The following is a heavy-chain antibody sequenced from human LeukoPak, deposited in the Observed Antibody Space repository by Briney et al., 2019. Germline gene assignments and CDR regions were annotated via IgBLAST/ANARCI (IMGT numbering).Heavy chain of an antibody. Sequence: PSETLSLTCTVSGGSISSGGYYWSWIRQPPGKGLEWIGYIYHSGSTYYNPSLKGRVTISVDRSKNQFSLKLSSVTAADTAVYYCARHLIVDDAFDIWGQGTMVTVSS. D-gene: IGHD3-22*01. V-gene: IGHV4-30-2*01. CDR3: ARHLIVDDAFDI. CDR1: GGSISSGGYY. J-gene: IGHJ3*02. CDR2: IYHSGST.